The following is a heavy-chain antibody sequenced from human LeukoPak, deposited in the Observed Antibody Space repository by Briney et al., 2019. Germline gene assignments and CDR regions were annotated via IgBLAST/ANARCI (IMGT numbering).Heavy chain of an antibody. CDR3: ARVRYSDSSVLTRKRSYYFDY. V-gene: IGHV4-4*07. CDR1: GGSLSSYY. D-gene: IGHD3-22*01. J-gene: IGHJ4*02. Sequence: SETLSLTCTVSGGSLSSYYWSWLRQPAGKGLEWIGRISTSGSTNYNPSPKSRVTMSVDTSKNQFSLKLSSVTAADTAVYYCARVRYSDSSVLTRKRSYYFDYWGQGTLVTVSS. CDR2: ISTSGST.